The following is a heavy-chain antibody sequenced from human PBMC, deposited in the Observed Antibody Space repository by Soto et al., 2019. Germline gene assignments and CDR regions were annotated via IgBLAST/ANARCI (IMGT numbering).Heavy chain of an antibody. J-gene: IGHJ4*02. Sequence: QVQLVQSGAEVKKPGSWVKVSCKASGGTFSSYTISWVRQAPGQGLEWMGRIIPILGIANYAQKFQGRVTITADKSTSTAYMELSSLRSEDTAVYYCARAAYGGNTLFDYWGQGTLVTVSS. D-gene: IGHD4-17*01. CDR3: ARAAYGGNTLFDY. V-gene: IGHV1-69*02. CDR2: IIPILGIA. CDR1: GGTFSSYT.